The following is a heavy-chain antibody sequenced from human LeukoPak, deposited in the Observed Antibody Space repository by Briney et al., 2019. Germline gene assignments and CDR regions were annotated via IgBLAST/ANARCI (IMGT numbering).Heavy chain of an antibody. V-gene: IGHV3-23*01. CDR1: GFTFSSYA. J-gene: IGHJ4*02. Sequence: PGGSLRLSCAASGFTFSSYAMSWVRQAPGEGLQWVSDISGSGSGTYYADSVRGRFTISRDNSKNTLYLQMNSLRAEDSAVYYCAKDISSGRYFDFDYWGQGTLVTVSS. D-gene: IGHD6-19*01. CDR2: ISGSGSGT. CDR3: AKDISSGRYFDFDY.